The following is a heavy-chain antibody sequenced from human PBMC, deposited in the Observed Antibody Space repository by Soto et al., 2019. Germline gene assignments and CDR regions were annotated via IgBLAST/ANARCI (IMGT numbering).Heavy chain of an antibody. D-gene: IGHD6-6*01. CDR2: IYWSGDE. CDR3: ARGLATLPVFAFDI. V-gene: IGHV2-5*01. CDR1: GFSLTTSGAG. Sequence: SGPTLVNPTQTLTLTCTYSGFSLTTSGAGVGWIRQPPGKALEWLALIYWSGDEHYRPSLKSRLSIIKDTSKNHVVLIMTDMDPVDTATYYCARGLATLPVFAFDIWGQGTMVTVS. J-gene: IGHJ3*02.